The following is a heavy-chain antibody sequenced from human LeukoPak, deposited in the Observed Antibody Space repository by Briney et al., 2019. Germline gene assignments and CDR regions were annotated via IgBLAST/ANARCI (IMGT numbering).Heavy chain of an antibody. CDR2: ISDSGST. CDR3: AEKDGKL. CDR1: SGSISSSY. V-gene: IGHV4-59*01. Sequence: PSETLSLTCTVSSGSISSSYWTWIRQPPGKGLEWIGHISDSGSTNYNPSLNSRVTISVDTSKHQFSLNLRSVTAADTAVYYCAEKDGKLWGQGALVTVSS. J-gene: IGHJ4*02. D-gene: IGHD5-24*01.